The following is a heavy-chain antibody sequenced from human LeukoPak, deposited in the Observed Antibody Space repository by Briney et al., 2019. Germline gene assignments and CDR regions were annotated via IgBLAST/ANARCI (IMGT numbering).Heavy chain of an antibody. CDR3: ARDLGSSSSHY. Sequence: GGSLRLSCATSGFTFSQFAMTWVRQAPGKGLEWVSTIGGGPQFYADSVKGRFTISRDNSKNTLYLQMNSLRAEDTAVYYCARDLGSSSSHYWGQGTLVTVSS. CDR2: IGGGPQ. CDR1: GFTFSQFA. V-gene: IGHV3-23*01. D-gene: IGHD6-6*01. J-gene: IGHJ4*02.